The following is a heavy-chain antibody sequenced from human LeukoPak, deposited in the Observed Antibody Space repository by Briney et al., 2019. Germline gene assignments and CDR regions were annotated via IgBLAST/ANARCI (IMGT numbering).Heavy chain of an antibody. Sequence: GASVKVSCKASGGTFSSYAISWVRQAPGQGLEWMGGIIPIFGTANYAQKFQGRVTITADKSTSTAYMELSSLRSEDTAVYYCARGATIGYCSSTSCPRHYYYYYMDVWGKGTTVTISS. CDR1: GGTFSSYA. J-gene: IGHJ6*03. CDR3: ARGATIGYCSSTSCPRHYYYYYMDV. CDR2: IIPIFGTA. D-gene: IGHD2-2*01. V-gene: IGHV1-69*06.